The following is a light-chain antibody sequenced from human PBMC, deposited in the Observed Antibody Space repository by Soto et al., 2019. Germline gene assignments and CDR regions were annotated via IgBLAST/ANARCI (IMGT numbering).Light chain of an antibody. CDR2: AAS. CDR1: QNILTY. V-gene: IGKV1-39*01. Sequence: DIQMTQSPSSLSASVGDRVTITCRSSQNILTYLNWYQQRPGEAPRFLIYAASNLQDGVPSRFSGSESGTEFTLTISSLQPEDFATYYCQQSYSVHLTFGQWTKLEMK. J-gene: IGKJ2*01. CDR3: QQSYSVHLT.